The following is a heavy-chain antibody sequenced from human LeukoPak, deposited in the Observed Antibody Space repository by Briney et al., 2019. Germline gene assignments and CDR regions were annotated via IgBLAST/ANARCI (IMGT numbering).Heavy chain of an antibody. CDR3: ARSSTYYYDSSGYYFDY. CDR2: IRGSGDST. J-gene: IGHJ4*02. D-gene: IGHD3-22*01. CDR1: GFTFSSYS. Sequence: GGSLRLSCAASGFTFSSYSMNWVRQAPGKGLEWVSSIRGSGDSTYYADSVKGRFTISRDNTKNTLYLQMNSLRAEDTAVYYCARSSTYYYDSSGYYFDYWGQGTLVTVSS. V-gene: IGHV3-21*06.